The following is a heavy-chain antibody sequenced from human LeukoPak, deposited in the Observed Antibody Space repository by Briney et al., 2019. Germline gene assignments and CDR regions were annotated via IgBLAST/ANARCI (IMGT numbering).Heavy chain of an antibody. CDR3: AREHPELDV. V-gene: IGHV3-48*03. Sequence: GGSLRLSCAASGFTFSSYAMSWVRRAPGKGLEWVSYISSSGSTKYYADSLKGRFTISRDNAKNSLYLQMNSLRAEDTAVYYCAREHPELDVWGKGTTVTVSS. CDR2: ISSSGSTK. D-gene: IGHD1-14*01. CDR1: GFTFSSYA. J-gene: IGHJ6*04.